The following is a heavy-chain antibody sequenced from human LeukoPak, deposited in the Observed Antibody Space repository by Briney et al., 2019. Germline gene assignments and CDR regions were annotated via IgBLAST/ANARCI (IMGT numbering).Heavy chain of an antibody. J-gene: IGHJ3*02. CDR3: ARALRGRIAAAATDAFDI. V-gene: IGHV3-13*01. CDR2: IGTAGDT. Sequence: GGSLRLSCAASGFTFSSYDMHWVRQATGKGLEWVSAIGTAGDTYYPGSVKGRFTISRENAKNSLYLQMNSLRAGDTAVYYCARALRGRIAAAATDAFDIWGQGTMVTVSS. CDR1: GFTFSSYD. D-gene: IGHD6-13*01.